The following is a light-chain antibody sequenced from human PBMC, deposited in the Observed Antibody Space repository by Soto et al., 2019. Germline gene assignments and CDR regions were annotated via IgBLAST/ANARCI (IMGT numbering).Light chain of an antibody. J-gene: IGLJ1*01. CDR1: SSDIGNYNR. CDR3: SFYTSTYTFV. V-gene: IGLV2-18*01. Sequence: QSVLTQPPSVSGSPGQSVTISCSGTSSDIGNYNRVSWYQQSPGTAPKLIIYEVSNRPSGVPDRFSGSKSGNTASLTISGLQAEDEADYYCSFYTSTYTFVFGTGTKVTVL. CDR2: EVS.